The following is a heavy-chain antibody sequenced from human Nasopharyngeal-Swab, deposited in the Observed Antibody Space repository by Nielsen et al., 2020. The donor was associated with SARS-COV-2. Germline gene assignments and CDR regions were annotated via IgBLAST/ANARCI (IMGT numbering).Heavy chain of an antibody. J-gene: IGHJ6*02. V-gene: IGHV1-2*02. CDR3: ARDGTSRGIASRPGLYYYPMDV. CDR2: IIPNSGGT. CDR1: GGTFSSYA. Sequence: ASVKVSCKASGGTFSSYAISWVRQAPGQGLEWMGGIIPNSGGTDYAQKFQGRVTMTRDTSIRTAYMDLSSLRSDDTAMYYCARDGTSRGIASRPGLYYYPMDVWGQGTTVTVSS. D-gene: IGHD6-6*01.